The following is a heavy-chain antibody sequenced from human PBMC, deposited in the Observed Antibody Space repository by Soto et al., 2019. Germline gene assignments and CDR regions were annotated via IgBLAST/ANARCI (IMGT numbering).Heavy chain of an antibody. Sequence: QVQLVQSGAEVKKPGASVKVSCKASGYTFTGYYMHWVRQAPGQGLEWMGWINPNSGGTNYAQKFQGWVTMTRDTSCSTADMELSRLRSDDTAVYYCARGLDTAMGPDAFDIWGQGTMVTVSS. J-gene: IGHJ3*02. CDR2: INPNSGGT. V-gene: IGHV1-2*04. CDR3: ARGLDTAMGPDAFDI. D-gene: IGHD5-18*01. CDR1: GYTFTGYY.